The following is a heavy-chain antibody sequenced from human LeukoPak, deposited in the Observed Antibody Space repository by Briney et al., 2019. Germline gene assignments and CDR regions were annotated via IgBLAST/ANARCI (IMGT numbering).Heavy chain of an antibody. CDR3: ARAYYDFWSGYPLRDYGMTS. V-gene: IGHV4-59*01. Sequence: PSETLSLTCTVSGGSISSYYWSWIRQPPGKGLEWIGYIYYSGSTNYNPSLKSRVTISVDTSKNQFSLKLSSVTAADTAVYYCARAYYDFWSGYPLRDYGMTSGAKGPRSPSP. D-gene: IGHD3-3*01. CDR2: IYYSGST. J-gene: IGHJ6*02. CDR1: GGSISSYY.